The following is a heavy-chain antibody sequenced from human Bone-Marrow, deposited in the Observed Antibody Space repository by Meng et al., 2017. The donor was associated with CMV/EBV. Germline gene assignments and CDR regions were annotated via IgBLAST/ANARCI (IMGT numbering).Heavy chain of an antibody. CDR3: AKDADLAAAGTSHGYFDY. D-gene: IGHD6-13*01. Sequence: GESLKISCAASGFTFSNAWMSWVRQAPGKGLEWVSAISGSGGSTYYADSVKGRFTISRDNSKNTLYLQMNSLRAEDTAVYYCAKDADLAAAGTSHGYFDYWGQGTLVTVSS. CDR2: ISGSGGST. CDR1: GFTFSNAW. J-gene: IGHJ4*02. V-gene: IGHV3-23*01.